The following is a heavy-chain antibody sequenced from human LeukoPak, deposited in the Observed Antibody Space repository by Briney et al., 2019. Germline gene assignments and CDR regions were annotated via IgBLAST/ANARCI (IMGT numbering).Heavy chain of an antibody. CDR1: GGSISSYY. D-gene: IGHD6-19*01. Sequence: SETLSLTCTVSGGSISSYYWSWIRQPPGKGLEWIGYTSYSGSTNYNPSLQSRVNISVDTSKNQVSLKLSSVTAADTAVYYCARGSGWYYYWGQGTLVTVSS. V-gene: IGHV4-59*01. J-gene: IGHJ4*02. CDR3: ARGSGWYYY. CDR2: TSYSGST.